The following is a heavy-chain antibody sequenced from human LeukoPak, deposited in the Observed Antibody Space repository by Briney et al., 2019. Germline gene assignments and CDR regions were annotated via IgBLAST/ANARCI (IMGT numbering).Heavy chain of an antibody. CDR3: AKDYYDYVWGSSVFDY. J-gene: IGHJ4*02. CDR2: IWYDGNNK. D-gene: IGHD3-16*01. Sequence: GGSLRLSCAASGFTFSSYGMHWVRQAPGKGLEWVAVIWYDGNNKYYADYVKGRFTISRDNSKNTLYMQMNSLRAEDTAVYYCAKDYYDYVWGSSVFDYWGQGTLVTVSS. V-gene: IGHV3-33*06. CDR1: GFTFSSYG.